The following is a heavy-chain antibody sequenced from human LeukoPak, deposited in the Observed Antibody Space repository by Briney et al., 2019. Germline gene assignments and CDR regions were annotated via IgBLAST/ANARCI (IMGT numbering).Heavy chain of an antibody. V-gene: IGHV3-23*01. Sequence: SGGSLRLSCAASGFTFSSYAMSWVRQAPGKGLEWVSAISGSGGSTYYADSVKGRFTISGDNSKNTLYLQMNSLRAEDTAVYYCAKAQAAAGTPGRYWGQRTLVTVSS. J-gene: IGHJ4*02. CDR3: AKAQAAAGTPGRY. CDR1: GFTFSSYA. CDR2: ISGSGGST. D-gene: IGHD6-13*01.